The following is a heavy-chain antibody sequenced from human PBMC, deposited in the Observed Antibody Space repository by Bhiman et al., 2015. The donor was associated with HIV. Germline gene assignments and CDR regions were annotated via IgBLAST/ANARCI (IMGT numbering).Heavy chain of an antibody. CDR2: ISSGGSTI. J-gene: IGHJ5*02. Sequence: EVQLVESGGGLVQPGGSLRLSCAASGFTFSSYEMNWVRQAPGKGLEWVSYISSGGSTIYYADSVKGRFTISRDNAKNSLYLQMNSLRAEDTAVYYCAREGEAYNFWSVGWFDPWGQGTLVTVSS. CDR3: AREGEAYNFWSVGWFDP. D-gene: IGHD3-3*01. V-gene: IGHV3-48*03. CDR1: GFTFSSYE.